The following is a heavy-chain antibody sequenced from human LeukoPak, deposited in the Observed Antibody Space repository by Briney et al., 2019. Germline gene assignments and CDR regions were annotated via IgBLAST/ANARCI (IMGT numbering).Heavy chain of an antibody. CDR1: GGSISSYSYY. CDR3: ARSGVSGLGVDY. D-gene: IGHD5-12*01. CDR2: IYTRGNT. V-gene: IGHV4-61*02. J-gene: IGHJ4*02. Sequence: PSQTLSLTCTVSGGSISSYSYYWGWVRQPAGRGVEWIGRIYTRGNTNYNPSLKSRVTISIDTSKNQFSLKLSSVTAADTAVYYCARSGVSGLGVDYWGQGTLVTVSS.